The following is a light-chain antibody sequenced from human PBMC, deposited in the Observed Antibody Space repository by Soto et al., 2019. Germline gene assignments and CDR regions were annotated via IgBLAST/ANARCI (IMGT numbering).Light chain of an antibody. CDR2: DNT. CDR1: SSNIPYQF. J-gene: IGLJ1*01. CDR3: ASWDTDLDGFV. V-gene: IGLV1-51*01. Sequence: SVLAQSPAVSAAPGQTVTISCSGGSSNIPYQFVSWYQQFPGIAPTLLIYDNTRRPSGVPDRFSATKSGPSATLDIAGLQTADEAVYYCASWDTDLDGFVFGPGTKV.